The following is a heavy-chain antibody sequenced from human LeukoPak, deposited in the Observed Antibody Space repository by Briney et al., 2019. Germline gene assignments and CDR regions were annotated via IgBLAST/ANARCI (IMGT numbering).Heavy chain of an antibody. Sequence: GGSLRLSCAASGFTFSNFWMKWVRQAPGKGLEWVANVNQDGSETHYVDSVKGRFTISRDNAKNSLFLQLNSLRAEDTAVYYCAREATTSRPGNYWGLGTLVTVSS. CDR1: GFTFSNFW. CDR3: AREATTSRPGNY. D-gene: IGHD1-1*01. J-gene: IGHJ4*02. CDR2: VNQDGSET. V-gene: IGHV3-7*01.